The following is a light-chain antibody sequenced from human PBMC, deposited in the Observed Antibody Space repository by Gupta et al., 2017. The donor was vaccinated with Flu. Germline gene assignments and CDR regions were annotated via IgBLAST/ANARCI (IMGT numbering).Light chain of an antibody. CDR3: LEDGDYSRR. CDR1: QSLDGW. V-gene: IGKV1-5*03. CDR2: KTS. Sequence: DIQMTQSPSTLSAYVGDRLTITCRASQSLDGWLAWYQQKPGKAPKLLIHKTSWAVSGVRSRFSGSASRTAFSLTIISLQRDDFATTFSLEDGDYSRRSGEGTKVEIK. J-gene: IGKJ1*01.